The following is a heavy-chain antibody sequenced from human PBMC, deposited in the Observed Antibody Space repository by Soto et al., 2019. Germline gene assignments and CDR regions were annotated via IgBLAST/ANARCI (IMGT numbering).Heavy chain of an antibody. Sequence: SETLSLTCTVSGGSISSYYWSWIRQPPGKGLEWIGYIYYSGGTNYAQKFQGWVTMTRDTSISTAYMELSRLRSDDTAVYYCARARDFWSGYYPPNDAFDIWGQGTMVTVSS. D-gene: IGHD3-3*01. CDR2: IYYSGGT. V-gene: IGHV4-59*01. J-gene: IGHJ3*02. CDR1: GGSISSYY. CDR3: ARARDFWSGYYPPNDAFDI.